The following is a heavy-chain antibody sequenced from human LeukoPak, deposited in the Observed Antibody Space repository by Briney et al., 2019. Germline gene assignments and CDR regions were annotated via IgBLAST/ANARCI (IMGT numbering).Heavy chain of an antibody. CDR3: ARSMTTVTTGSDY. CDR2: INHSGST. J-gene: IGHJ4*02. D-gene: IGHD4-17*01. CDR1: GGSFSGYY. V-gene: IGHV4-34*01. Sequence: PSETLSLTCAVYGGSFSGYYWSWIRQPPGKGLEWIEEINHSGSTNYNPSLKSRVTISVDTSKNQFSLKLSSVTAADTAVYYCARSMTTVTTGSDYWGQGTLVTVSS.